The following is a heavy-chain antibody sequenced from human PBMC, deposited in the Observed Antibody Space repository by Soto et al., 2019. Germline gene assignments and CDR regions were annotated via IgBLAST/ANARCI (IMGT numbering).Heavy chain of an antibody. CDR2: IYYSGST. CDR3: ATGKKDWFDP. J-gene: IGHJ5*02. V-gene: IGHV4-59*01. Sequence: SETLSLTCTVSGGSISSYYWSWIRQPPGKGLEWIGYIYYSGSTNYNPSLKSRVTISVDTSKNQFSLKLSSVTAADTAVYYCATGKKDWFDPWGQGPLVTVAS. CDR1: GGSISSYY.